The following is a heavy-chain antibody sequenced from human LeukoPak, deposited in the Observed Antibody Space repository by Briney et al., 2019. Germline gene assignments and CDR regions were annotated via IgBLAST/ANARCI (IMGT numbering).Heavy chain of an antibody. D-gene: IGHD6-19*01. CDR2: IYYSGST. Sequence: SQTLSLTCTVSGGSISSGGYYWSWIRQPPGKGLEWIGYIYYSGSTNYNPSLKSRVTISVDTSKNQFSLKLSSVTAADTAVYYCARDVGGWYDYWGQGTLVTVSS. J-gene: IGHJ4*02. CDR1: GGSISSGGYY. CDR3: ARDVGGWYDY. V-gene: IGHV4-61*08.